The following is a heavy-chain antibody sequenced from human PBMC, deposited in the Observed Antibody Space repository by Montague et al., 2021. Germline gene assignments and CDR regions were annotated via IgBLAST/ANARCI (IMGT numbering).Heavy chain of an antibody. V-gene: IGHV4-31*03. CDR2: IYDGGST. D-gene: IGHD2-15*01. Sequence: SQTLSLTCSVSGGSISSGGFYWSWIRQHPGKGPEWIGSIYDGGSTNYNPSLKSRLTLSRDASKNQVSLRLTSVTAAETAVYYCARSGGYCSGGRCDTFDYWGQGTLVTVSS. CDR3: ARSGGYCSGGRCDTFDY. J-gene: IGHJ4*02. CDR1: GGSISSGGFY.